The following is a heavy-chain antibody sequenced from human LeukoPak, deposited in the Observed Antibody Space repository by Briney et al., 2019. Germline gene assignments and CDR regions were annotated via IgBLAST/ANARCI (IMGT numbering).Heavy chain of an antibody. V-gene: IGHV4-39*06. CDR1: GGSISSSSYY. CDR3: ARGPYYYDSSGYYYVGQDFDY. Sequence: SETLSLTCAVSGGSISSSSYYWGWIRQPPGKGLEWIGSIYYSGNTYYNPSLKSRVTISVDTSKNQFALKLSSVTAADTAVYYCARGPYYYDSSGYYYVGQDFDYWGQGTLVTVSS. CDR2: IYYSGNT. J-gene: IGHJ4*02. D-gene: IGHD3-22*01.